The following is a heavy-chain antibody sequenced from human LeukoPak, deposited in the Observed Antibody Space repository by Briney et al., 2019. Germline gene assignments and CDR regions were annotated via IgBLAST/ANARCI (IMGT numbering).Heavy chain of an antibody. CDR2: ISGSGGST. CDR3: AKTVVGYAKLNAFDI. V-gene: IGHV3-23*01. CDR1: GFTFSSYA. J-gene: IGHJ3*02. Sequence: AGGPLRLSCAASGFTFSSYATSWVRQAPGKGLEWVAAISGSGGSTYYADSVKGRFTISRDNSKNTLYLQMNSLRAEDTAVYYCAKTVVGYAKLNAFDIWGQGTMVTLSS. D-gene: IGHD1-26*01.